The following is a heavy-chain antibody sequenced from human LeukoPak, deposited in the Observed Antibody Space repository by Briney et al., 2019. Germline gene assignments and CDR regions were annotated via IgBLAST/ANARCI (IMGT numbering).Heavy chain of an antibody. V-gene: IGHV1-8*03. Sequence: ASVKVSCKGYGYTFINHDIDWVRQAAGQGLEWMGWMNSNSGNTGYAQKFQGRVTFTRDTSISTAYMELYSLTPDDTAVYYCAKEMVMTTFGGVIALDYWGQGTLVTVSS. CDR2: MNSNSGNT. CDR3: AKEMVMTTFGGVIALDY. J-gene: IGHJ4*02. D-gene: IGHD3-16*02. CDR1: GYTFINHD.